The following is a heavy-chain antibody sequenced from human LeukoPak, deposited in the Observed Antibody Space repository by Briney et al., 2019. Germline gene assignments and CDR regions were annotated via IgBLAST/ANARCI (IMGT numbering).Heavy chain of an antibody. CDR2: INWNGGST. Sequence: GGSLRLSCAASGFTFDDYGMSWVRQAPGKGLEWVSGINWNGGSTGYADSVKGRFTISRDDAKNTLYLQMNSLRAEDTSVYYCVREVIVGAHFDYWGQGTLVTVSS. D-gene: IGHD1-26*01. J-gene: IGHJ4*02. V-gene: IGHV3-20*04. CDR3: VREVIVGAHFDY. CDR1: GFTFDDYG.